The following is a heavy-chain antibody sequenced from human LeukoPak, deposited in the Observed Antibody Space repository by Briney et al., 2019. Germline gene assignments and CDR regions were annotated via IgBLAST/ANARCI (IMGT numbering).Heavy chain of an antibody. D-gene: IGHD3-16*01. CDR2: MHEDGSDE. J-gene: IGHJ1*01. Sequence: PGGSLRLSCVVSEFSFSSSTMSWVRQAAGKGLEWVAKMHEDGSDEKYVDSVKGRFSISRDNAKNSLYLQMNSLRPEDTAVYFCVVGGAGGGYFPNWGQGSLVIVSS. CDR1: EFSFSSST. V-gene: IGHV3-7*01. CDR3: VVGGAGGGYFPN.